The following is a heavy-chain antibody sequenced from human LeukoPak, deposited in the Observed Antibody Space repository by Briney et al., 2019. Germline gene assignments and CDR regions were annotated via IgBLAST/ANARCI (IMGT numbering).Heavy chain of an antibody. V-gene: IGHV1-2*02. CDR3: ARDSSNYYDSSGYWPNDFDI. Sequence: GASVKVSCKASGYTFTGYYMHWVRQAPGQGLEWMGWINPNSGGTNYAQKFQGRVTMTRDTSISTAYMELSRLRSDDTAVYYCARDSSNYYDSSGYWPNDFDIWGQGTMVTASS. J-gene: IGHJ3*02. CDR1: GYTFTGYY. D-gene: IGHD3-22*01. CDR2: INPNSGGT.